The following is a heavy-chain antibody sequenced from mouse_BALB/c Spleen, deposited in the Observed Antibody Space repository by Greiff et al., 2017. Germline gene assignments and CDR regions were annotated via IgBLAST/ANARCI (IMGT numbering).Heavy chain of an antibody. Sequence: EVKLLESGPGLVKPSQSLSLTCTVTGYSITSDYAWNWIRQFPGNKLEWMGYISYSGSTSYNPSLKSRISITRDTSKNQFFLQLNSVTTEDTATYYCARSGYGNWFAYWGQGTLVTVSA. CDR2: ISYSGST. CDR1: GYSITSDYA. CDR3: ARSGYGNWFAY. D-gene: IGHD2-1*01. J-gene: IGHJ3*01. V-gene: IGHV3-2*02.